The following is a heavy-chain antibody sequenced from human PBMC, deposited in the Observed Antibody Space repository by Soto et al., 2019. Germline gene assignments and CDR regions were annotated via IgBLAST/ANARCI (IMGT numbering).Heavy chain of an antibody. CDR1: GFTFSSYW. Sequence: GGSLRLSCAASGFTFSSYWMHWVRQAPGKGLVWVSRINSDGSSTSYADSVKGRFTISRDNAKNTLYLQMNSLRAEDTAVYYCARDVPPAPTRITGTTDQMDVWGQGTTVTVSS. CDR3: ARDVPPAPTRITGTTDQMDV. J-gene: IGHJ6*02. CDR2: INSDGSST. D-gene: IGHD1-7*01. V-gene: IGHV3-74*01.